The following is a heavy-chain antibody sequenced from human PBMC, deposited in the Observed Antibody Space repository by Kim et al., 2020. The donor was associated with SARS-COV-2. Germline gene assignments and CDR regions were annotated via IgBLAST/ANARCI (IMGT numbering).Heavy chain of an antibody. CDR1: GFTFSSYA. CDR2: IWYDGSNK. CDR3: AKVSSSPPAKYYYGSGSYSTSFYYYYGMDV. J-gene: IGHJ6*02. V-gene: IGHV3-33*06. D-gene: IGHD3-10*01. Sequence: GGSLRLSCAASGFTFSSYAMHWVRQAPGKGLEWVAVIWYDGSNKYYADSVKGRFTISRDNSKNTLYLQMNSLRAEDTAVYYCAKVSSSPPAKYYYGSGSYSTSFYYYYGMDVWGQGTTVTVSS.